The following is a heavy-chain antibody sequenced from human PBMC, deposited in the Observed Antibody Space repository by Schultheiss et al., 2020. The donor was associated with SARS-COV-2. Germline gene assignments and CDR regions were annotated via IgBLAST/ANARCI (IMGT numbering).Heavy chain of an antibody. Sequence: SQTLSLTCAVSGGSISSSNWWSWIRQPPGKGLEWIGEINHSGSTNYNPSLKSRVTISVDTSKNQFSLKLSSVTAADTAVYYCARLNRYSGYVSHFDRWGQGTLVTVSS. CDR1: GGSISSSNW. V-gene: IGHV4-4*02. J-gene: IGHJ4*02. CDR2: INHSGST. D-gene: IGHD5-12*01. CDR3: ARLNRYSGYVSHFDR.